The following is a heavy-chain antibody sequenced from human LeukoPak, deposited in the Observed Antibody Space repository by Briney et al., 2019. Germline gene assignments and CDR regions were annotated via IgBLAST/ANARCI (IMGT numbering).Heavy chain of an antibody. D-gene: IGHD3-22*01. V-gene: IGHV4-4*02. Sequence: SETLSLTCAVSGGSISSSNWWSWVRQPPGKGLEWIGEIYHSGSTNYNPSLKSRVTILVDTSKNQVSLKLSSVTAADTAVYYCARGPDSSGYHFDYWGQGTPVTVSS. CDR1: GGSISSSNW. CDR3: ARGPDSSGYHFDY. J-gene: IGHJ4*02. CDR2: IYHSGST.